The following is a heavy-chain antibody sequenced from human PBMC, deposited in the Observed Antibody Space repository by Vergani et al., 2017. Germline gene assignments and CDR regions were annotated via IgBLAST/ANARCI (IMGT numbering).Heavy chain of an antibody. CDR2: ISGYNGNT. V-gene: IGHV1-18*04. CDR1: GYTFTNYG. CDR3: ARSGIWSGTYNIDY. Sequence: QVQLVQSGAEVKKPGASVKVFCKASGYTFTNYGISWVRQAPGQGLEWMGWISGYNGNTHYAQKLQGIVTMTTDTSTSTAYMELRSLRSDDTAVYYCARSGIWSGTYNIDYWGQGTLVTVSS. J-gene: IGHJ4*02. D-gene: IGHD1-26*01.